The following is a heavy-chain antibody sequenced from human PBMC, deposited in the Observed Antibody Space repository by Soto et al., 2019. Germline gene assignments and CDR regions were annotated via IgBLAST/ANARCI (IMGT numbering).Heavy chain of an antibody. CDR3: AAEYGGNSA. J-gene: IGHJ4*02. CDR1: GGTFSSYT. Sequence: QVQLVQSGAEVKKPGSSVKVSCKASGGTFSSYTISWVRQAPGQGLEWMGRIIPILGIANYAQKCQGRVTTTADKATSPAYLELSSLRSEDTAVYYCAAEYGGNSAWGQGALVTVSS. CDR2: IIPILGIA. V-gene: IGHV1-69*02. D-gene: IGHD4-17*01.